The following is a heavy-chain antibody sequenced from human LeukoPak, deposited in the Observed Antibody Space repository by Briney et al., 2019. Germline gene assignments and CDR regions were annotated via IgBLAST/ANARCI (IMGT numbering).Heavy chain of an antibody. Sequence: SETLSLTCTVSDGSISSYYWSWIRQPPGKGLEWIGYIYYSGSTNYNPSLKSRVTISVDTSKNQFSLKLSSVTAADTAVYYCARDSVVVVAATRTYYYGMDVWGKGTTVTVSS. J-gene: IGHJ6*04. CDR3: ARDSVVVVAATRTYYYGMDV. V-gene: IGHV4-59*01. D-gene: IGHD2-15*01. CDR1: DGSISSYY. CDR2: IYYSGST.